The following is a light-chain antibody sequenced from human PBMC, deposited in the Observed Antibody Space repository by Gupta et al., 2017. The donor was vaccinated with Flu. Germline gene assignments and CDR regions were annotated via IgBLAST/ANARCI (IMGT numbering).Light chain of an antibody. V-gene: IGKV2-28*01. Sequence: DIVMTQSLLSLPVTPGEPDSISCRSSQSLLHSNGYNYLDWYLQKPGQSPQLLIYLGSNRASGVPDRFSGSGSGTDFTLKISRVEAEDVGVYYCMQALQTWTFGQGTKVEIK. J-gene: IGKJ1*01. CDR2: LGS. CDR1: QSLLHSNGYNY. CDR3: MQALQTWT.